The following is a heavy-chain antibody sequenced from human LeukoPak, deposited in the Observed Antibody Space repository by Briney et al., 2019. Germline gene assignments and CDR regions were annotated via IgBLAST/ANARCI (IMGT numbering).Heavy chain of an antibody. J-gene: IGHJ4*02. CDR2: IIPILGIA. CDR3: APHITDDYSNYHFDY. Sequence: EASVKVSCKASGGTFSSYAISWARQAPGQGLEWMGRIIPILGIANYAQKFQGRVTITADKSTSTAYMELSSLRSEDTAVYYCAPHITDDYSNYHFDYWGQGTLVTVSS. D-gene: IGHD4-11*01. CDR1: GGTFSSYA. V-gene: IGHV1-69*04.